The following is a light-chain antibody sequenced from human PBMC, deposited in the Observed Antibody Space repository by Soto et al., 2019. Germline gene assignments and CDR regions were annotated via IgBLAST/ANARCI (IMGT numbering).Light chain of an antibody. CDR2: DVS. CDR1: SSDVGGYNY. J-gene: IGLJ1*01. V-gene: IGLV2-14*01. CDR3: SSYTSSSTVYV. Sequence: QLVLTQPASVSGSPGQSITISCTGTSSDVGGYNYVSWYQQHPGKAPKLMIYDVSNRPSGVSNRFSGSKSGNTASLTISGLQAEDEADYYCSSYTSSSTVYVFGTGTKLTVL.